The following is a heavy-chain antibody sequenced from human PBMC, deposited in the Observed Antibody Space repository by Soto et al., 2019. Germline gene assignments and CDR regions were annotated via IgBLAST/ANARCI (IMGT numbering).Heavy chain of an antibody. CDR2: ISYDGTNK. D-gene: IGHD3-3*01. CDR1: GFTFSTYA. CDR3: ARDPYEFWSGYHSRYFDY. Sequence: GGSLRLSCAASGFTFSTYAIHWVRQAPGKGLEWVAVISYDGTNKYYADSMKGRFTISRDNSKNTLYLQMNSLRVEDTAVYYCARDPYEFWSGYHSRYFDYWGQGVLVTVAS. V-gene: IGHV3-30-3*01. J-gene: IGHJ4*02.